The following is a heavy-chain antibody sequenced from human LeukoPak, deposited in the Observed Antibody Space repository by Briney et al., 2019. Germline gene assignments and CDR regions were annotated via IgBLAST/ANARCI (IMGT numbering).Heavy chain of an antibody. D-gene: IGHD2-15*01. CDR2: ISYDESCK. CDR3: AKGVVAAPNAAYYGMDV. J-gene: IGHJ6*02. CDR1: GFTLSNYG. V-gene: IGHV3-30*18. Sequence: GRSLRLSCAASGFTLSNYGMHWVRQAAGRGLEWVAVISYDESCKYYPESVKGRFTISRDNSKNQLYLQMNRLRPEDTAVYYCAKGVVAAPNAAYYGMDVWGQGTTVTVSS.